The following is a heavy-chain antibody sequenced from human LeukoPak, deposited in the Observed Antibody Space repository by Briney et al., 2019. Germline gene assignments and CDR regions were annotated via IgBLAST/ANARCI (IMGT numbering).Heavy chain of an antibody. CDR1: GYTFTSYG. CDR3: AREGAPVGAWDFFGNVIAFDI. Sequence: ASVKVSCKASGYTFTSYGISWVRQAPGQGLEWMGWISAYNGNTNYAQKLQGRVTMTTDTSTSTAYMELRSLRSDDTAVYYCAREGAPVGAWDFFGNVIAFDIWGQGTMVTVSS. CDR2: ISAYNGNT. V-gene: IGHV1-18*01. J-gene: IGHJ3*02. D-gene: IGHD1-26*01.